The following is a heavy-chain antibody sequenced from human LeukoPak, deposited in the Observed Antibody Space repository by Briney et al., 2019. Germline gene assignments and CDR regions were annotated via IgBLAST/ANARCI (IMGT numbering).Heavy chain of an antibody. Sequence: ASVKVSCKASGYTFTGYYMHWVRQAPGQGLEWMGWINPNSGGTNYAQKFQGRVTMTRDTSISTAYMELSRLRSDDTAVYYCARDDGSGSYYPDYWGQGTLVTVSS. J-gene: IGHJ4*02. CDR3: ARDDGSGSYYPDY. D-gene: IGHD3-10*01. V-gene: IGHV1-2*02. CDR2: INPNSGGT. CDR1: GYTFTGYY.